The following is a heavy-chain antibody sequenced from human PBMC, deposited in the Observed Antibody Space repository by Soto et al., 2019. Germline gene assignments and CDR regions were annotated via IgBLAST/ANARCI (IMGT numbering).Heavy chain of an antibody. J-gene: IGHJ4*02. V-gene: IGHV4-39*07. CDR1: GGSISSSSYY. CDR3: ARGMTTVTTYGY. CDR2: IYYSGST. D-gene: IGHD4-4*01. Sequence: PSETLSLTCTVSGGSISSSSYYWGWIRQPPGKGLEWIGSIYYSGSTYYNPSLKSRVTISVDRSKNQFSLNLSSVTAADTAVYYCARGMTTVTTYGYWGQGTLVTVSS.